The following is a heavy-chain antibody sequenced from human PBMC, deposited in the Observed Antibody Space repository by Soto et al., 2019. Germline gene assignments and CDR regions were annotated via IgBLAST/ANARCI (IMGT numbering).Heavy chain of an antibody. CDR3: ARDTPSPFMVDY. Sequence: VGSLRLSCAASGFTFSDYYMSWIRQAPGKGLEWVSYISSSSYTNYADSVKGRFTISRDNAKNSLYLQMNSLRAEDTAVYYCARDTPSPFMVDYWGQGTLVTVSS. D-gene: IGHD3-10*01. CDR2: ISSSSYT. V-gene: IGHV3-11*06. CDR1: GFTFSDYY. J-gene: IGHJ4*02.